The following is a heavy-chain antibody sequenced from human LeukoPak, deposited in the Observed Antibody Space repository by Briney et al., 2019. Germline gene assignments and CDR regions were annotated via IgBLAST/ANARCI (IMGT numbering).Heavy chain of an antibody. D-gene: IGHD6-19*01. V-gene: IGHV3-43*01. CDR1: GFTFDDYT. CDR2: ISWDGGST. J-gene: IGHJ4*02. Sequence: GGSLRLSCAASGFTFDDYTMHWVRQAPGKGLEWVSLISWDGGSTYYADSVKGRFTISRDNSKNSLYLQMNSLRTEDTALYYCAKDHGRIAVAGYFDYWGQGTLVTVSS. CDR3: AKDHGRIAVAGYFDY.